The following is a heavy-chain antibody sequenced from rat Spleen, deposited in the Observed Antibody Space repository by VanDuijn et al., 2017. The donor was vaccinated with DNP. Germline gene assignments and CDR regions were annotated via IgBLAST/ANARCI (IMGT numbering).Heavy chain of an antibody. Sequence: QVQLKESGPGLVQPSQTLSLTCTVSGFSLTSYGVSWVRQPPGKGLEWMGVIWTGGITAYNSLLKSRLSISRDISKSQVFLKMNSLQTEDTDTYYCARDRANWEDYFDYWGQGVMVTVSS. CDR1: GFSLTSYG. D-gene: IGHD5-1*01. CDR3: ARDRANWEDYFDY. V-gene: IGHV2-4*01. J-gene: IGHJ2*01. CDR2: IWTGGIT.